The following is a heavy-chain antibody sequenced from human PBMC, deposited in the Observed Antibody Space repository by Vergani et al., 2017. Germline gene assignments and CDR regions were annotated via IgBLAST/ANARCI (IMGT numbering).Heavy chain of an antibody. V-gene: IGHV3-21*01. CDR1: GFTFSSYS. Sequence: EVQLVESGGGLVKPGGSLRLSCAASGFTFSSYSMNWVRQAPGKGLEWVSSISSSSSYIYYADSVKGRFTISRDNAKNSLYLQMNSLRAEDTAVYYCARGSGSGSYYNCWGQGTLVTVSS. D-gene: IGHD3-10*01. CDR3: ARGSGSGSYYNC. J-gene: IGHJ4*02. CDR2: ISSSSSYI.